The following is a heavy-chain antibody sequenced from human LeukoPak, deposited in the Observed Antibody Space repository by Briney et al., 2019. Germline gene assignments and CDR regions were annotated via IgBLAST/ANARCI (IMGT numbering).Heavy chain of an antibody. V-gene: IGHV3-7*01. CDR2: IKYDGSER. CDR3: ATGNNFEY. Sequence: AGGSLRLSCAASGFTFSSYAMNWVRQAPGKGLEWVANIKYDGSERTYGDSVEGRFIISRDNSQNSVYLQMNSLRAEDTAVYYCATGNNFEYWGQGTLVTVSS. J-gene: IGHJ4*02. CDR1: GFTFSSYA.